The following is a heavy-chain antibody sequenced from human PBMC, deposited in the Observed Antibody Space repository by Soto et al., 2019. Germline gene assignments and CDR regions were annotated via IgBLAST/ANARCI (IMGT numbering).Heavy chain of an antibody. D-gene: IGHD6-19*01. CDR1: CGSINNYH. CDR3: ARLSNYGNGWSTFDY. Sequence: SETLSLTCTFSCGSINNYHWIWIRQPPGKGLEWIGYIFYSGDTNSSPSLKSRVTISVDTSKNQFSLKLSSVTTADTAVYYCARLSNYGNGWSTFDYWGRGTLVTVSS. J-gene: IGHJ4*02. CDR2: IFYSGDT. V-gene: IGHV4-59*01.